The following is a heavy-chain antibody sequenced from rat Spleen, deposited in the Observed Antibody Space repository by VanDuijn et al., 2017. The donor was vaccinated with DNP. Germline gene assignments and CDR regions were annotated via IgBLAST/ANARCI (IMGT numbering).Heavy chain of an antibody. CDR3: ASHWYFDF. Sequence: QVQLKESGPGLVQPSQTLSLTCTVSGFSLTSYTVSWVRQPPGKGLEWTAAMSSGGNTYYNSPLKSRLSISRDTSKSQVFLKMNSLQTEDTAMYFCASHWYFDFWGPGTMVTVSS. V-gene: IGHV2-6*01. J-gene: IGHJ1*01. CDR2: MSSGGNT. CDR1: GFSLTSYT.